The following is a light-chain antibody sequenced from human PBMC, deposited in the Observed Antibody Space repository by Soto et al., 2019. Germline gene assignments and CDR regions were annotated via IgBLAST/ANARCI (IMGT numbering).Light chain of an antibody. V-gene: IGKV1-39*01. Sequence: DIQMTQSPSSLSASVGDRVNITCRASQSIYTFLNCYQQKPGKAPNHLTYAASTLQSGVPSRFSGSRSGTEFTLIISGLQPEDFATYCCHQSYSTPWTFGLGNKVEVK. CDR1: QSIYTF. CDR3: HQSYSTPWT. CDR2: AAS. J-gene: IGKJ1*01.